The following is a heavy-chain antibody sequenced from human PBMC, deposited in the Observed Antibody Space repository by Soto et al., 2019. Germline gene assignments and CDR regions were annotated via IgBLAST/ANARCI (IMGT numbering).Heavy chain of an antibody. Sequence: KASETLSLTCTVSGGSIDSRDYDWIWSRHRPGKGLDWIESVYYSGTTNYNPFLRSRVTLSLDKSKNQCSLKMHSVTAADTAVYFCARGVIASPSCFGPWGQGTLVTVSS. V-gene: IGHV4-61*08. D-gene: IGHD2-21*01. CDR3: ARGVIASPSCFGP. CDR2: VYYSGTT. J-gene: IGHJ5*02. CDR1: GGSIDSRDYD.